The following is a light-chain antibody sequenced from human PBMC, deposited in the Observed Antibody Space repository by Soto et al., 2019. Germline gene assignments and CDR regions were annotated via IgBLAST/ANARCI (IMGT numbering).Light chain of an antibody. CDR3: QQYGSSPRT. J-gene: IGKJ1*01. CDR1: QGIGDT. V-gene: IGKV3-20*01. CDR2: GAS. Sequence: EVVRRQSPATLSVSPGEGATLSCRASQGIGDTLAWYQQRPGQAPWLLIYGASNRATGIPDRFSGSVSGADFTLTISRLEPEDFAVYYCQQYGSSPRTFGQGTKVDIK.